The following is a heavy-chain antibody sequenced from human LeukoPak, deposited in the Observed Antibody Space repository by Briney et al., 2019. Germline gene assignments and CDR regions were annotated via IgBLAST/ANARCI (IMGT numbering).Heavy chain of an antibody. D-gene: IGHD3-3*01. CDR3: ARALAITIFGVVIRTDAFDI. J-gene: IGHJ3*02. CDR2: IIPIFGTA. Sequence: SVKVSCKASGGTFSSYAISWVRQAPGQGLEWMGGIIPIFGTANYAQKFQGRVTITADESTSTAYMELSSLRSEDTAVYYCARALAITIFGVVIRTDAFDIWGQGTMVTLSS. CDR1: GGTFSSYA. V-gene: IGHV1-69*13.